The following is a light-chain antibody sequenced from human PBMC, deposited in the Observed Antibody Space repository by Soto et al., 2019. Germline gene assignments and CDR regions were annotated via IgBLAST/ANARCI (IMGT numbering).Light chain of an antibody. CDR1: QSLVHSDGNTY. CDR2: KVS. CDR3: MQGIHLPMA. J-gene: IGKJ1*01. Sequence: VAMTQSPLSLPVTLGQPASISCRSSQSLVHSDGNTYLNWFQQRPGQSPRRLIYKVSNRDSGVPDRFSGSESGIDFTEKIGRLEDGDVGVYDFMQGIHLPMAVGQGTMVEIK. V-gene: IGKV2-30*02.